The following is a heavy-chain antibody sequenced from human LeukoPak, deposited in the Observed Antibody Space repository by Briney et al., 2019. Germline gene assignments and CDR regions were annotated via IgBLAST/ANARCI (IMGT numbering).Heavy chain of an antibody. CDR3: ARDQGGHGDWFDP. J-gene: IGHJ5*02. D-gene: IGHD3-10*01. Sequence: GASVKVSCKASGYTFTGYYMHWVRQAPGQGLEWMGWINPNSGGTNYAQKFQGRVTMTRDTSISTAYMELSRLRSDDTAVYYCARDQGGHGDWFDPWGQGTLVTVSS. CDR1: GYTFTGYY. V-gene: IGHV1-2*02. CDR2: INPNSGGT.